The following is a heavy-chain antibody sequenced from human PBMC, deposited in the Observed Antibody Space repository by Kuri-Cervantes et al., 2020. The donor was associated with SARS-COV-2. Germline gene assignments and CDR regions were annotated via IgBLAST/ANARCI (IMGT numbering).Heavy chain of an antibody. CDR2: ISSSSSTI. V-gene: IGHV3-48*01. J-gene: IGHJ4*02. CDR1: GFTFSSYS. CDR3: ARVGSTSCADY. D-gene: IGHD2-2*01. Sequence: GESLKISCAASGFTFSSYSMNWVRQAPGKGLEWVSYISSSSSTIYYADSVKGRFTISRDNAKNSLYLQMNSLRAEDTAVYYCARVGSTSCADYWGQGTLVTVSS.